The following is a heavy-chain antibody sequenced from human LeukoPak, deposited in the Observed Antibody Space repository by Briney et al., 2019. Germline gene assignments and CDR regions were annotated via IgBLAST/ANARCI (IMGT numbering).Heavy chain of an antibody. Sequence: ASVKVSCKASGGTFSSYAISWVRQAPGQGLEWMGGIIPTFGTANYAQKFQGRVTITTDESTSTAYMELSSLRSEDTAVYYCARTYYYDSSGYYEYDYWGQGTLVTVSS. V-gene: IGHV1-69*05. CDR2: IIPTFGTA. CDR1: GGTFSSYA. CDR3: ARTYYYDSSGYYEYDY. J-gene: IGHJ4*02. D-gene: IGHD3-22*01.